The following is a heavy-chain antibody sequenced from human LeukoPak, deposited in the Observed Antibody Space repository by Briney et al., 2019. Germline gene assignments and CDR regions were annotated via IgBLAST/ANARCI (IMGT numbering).Heavy chain of an antibody. D-gene: IGHD3-22*01. CDR3: ASLVYYYDSSGTSPYFDY. Sequence: SETLSLTCAVYGGSFSGYYWSWIRQPPGKGLEWIGEINHSGSTNYNPSLKSRVTISVDTSKNQFSLKLSSVTAADTAVYYCASLVYYYDSSGTSPYFDYWGQGTLVTVSS. V-gene: IGHV4-34*01. J-gene: IGHJ4*02. CDR1: GGSFSGYY. CDR2: INHSGST.